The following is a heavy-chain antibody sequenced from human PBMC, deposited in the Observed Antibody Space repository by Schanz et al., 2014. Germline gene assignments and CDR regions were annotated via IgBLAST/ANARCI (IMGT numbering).Heavy chain of an antibody. Sequence: VQLVQSGPEVKKPGSSVKVSCQAFGDTFSKYNIMWVRQVPGQGLEWLGRIMPLRGIGNNAWKFQDRLTITADKSTSTAYMELTSLRSEDTAVYYCAGTYCSSTSCYTGYYYMDVWGKGTTVTVSS. J-gene: IGHJ6*03. CDR2: IMPLRGIG. D-gene: IGHD2-2*02. CDR3: AGTYCSSTSCYTGYYYMDV. V-gene: IGHV1-69*02. CDR1: GDTFSKYN.